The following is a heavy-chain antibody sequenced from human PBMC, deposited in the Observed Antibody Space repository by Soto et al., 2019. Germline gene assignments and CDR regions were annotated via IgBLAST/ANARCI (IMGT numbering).Heavy chain of an antibody. J-gene: IGHJ4*02. D-gene: IGHD2-15*01. CDR1: GYTFINYD. CDR3: ARDTAVAFDY. Sequence: QVQLVQSGAEMKKPGASVRVSCKASGYTFINYDFSWVRQAPGQGLEWMGWISGHNGNTKYAQKFQGRVTVTTDTSTTTAYMELRSLRSDDKAVYYCARDTAVAFDYWVQGTLVTVSS. V-gene: IGHV1-18*01. CDR2: ISGHNGNT.